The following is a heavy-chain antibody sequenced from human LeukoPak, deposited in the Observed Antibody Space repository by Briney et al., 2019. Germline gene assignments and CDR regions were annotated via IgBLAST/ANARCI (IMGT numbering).Heavy chain of an antibody. J-gene: IGHJ4*02. CDR1: GYTFTSYY. CDR3: ARDQEGFDY. CDR2: INPSGGST. V-gene: IGHV1-46*01. Sequence: ASVKVSCKASGYTFTSYYMHWVRQALGEGLEWMGIINPSGGSTSYAQKFQGRVTMTRDTSTSTVYMELISLRSEDTAVYYCARDQEGFDYWGQGTLVTVSS.